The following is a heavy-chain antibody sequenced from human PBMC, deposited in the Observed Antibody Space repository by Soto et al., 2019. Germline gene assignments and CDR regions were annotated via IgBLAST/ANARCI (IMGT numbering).Heavy chain of an antibody. CDR1: GFIFSRYS. CDR3: ARGSAFIGLDY. J-gene: IGHJ4*02. Sequence: GGSLRLSCAVSGFIFSRYSMNWVRQALGKGLEWVSSIGTSGSYIYDTDSVKGRFTISRDNTKDSLYLQMNSLRAEDTAIYYCARGSAFIGLDYWGQGTPVTVSS. D-gene: IGHD1-26*01. CDR2: IGTSGSYI. V-gene: IGHV3-21*01.